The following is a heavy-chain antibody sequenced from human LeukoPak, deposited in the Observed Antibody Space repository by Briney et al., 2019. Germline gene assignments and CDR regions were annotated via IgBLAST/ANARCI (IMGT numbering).Heavy chain of an antibody. J-gene: IGHJ4*02. CDR2: SGSGGST. CDR1: GFTFSSYA. Sequence: PGGSLRLSCAASGFTFSSYAMSWVRQAPGKGLEWVSGSGSGGSTHYADSVKGRFTISRDNSKNTLYLQMNSLRAEDTAVYYCARDSHDSNDYWGQGTLITVSS. D-gene: IGHD2-15*01. CDR3: ARDSHDSNDY. V-gene: IGHV3-23*01.